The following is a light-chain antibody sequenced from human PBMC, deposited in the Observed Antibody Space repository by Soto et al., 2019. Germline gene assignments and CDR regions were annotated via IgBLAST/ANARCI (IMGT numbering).Light chain of an antibody. V-gene: IGLV2-14*01. CDR3: SSYTSSSTLWV. CDR1: SSDVGSYNY. Sequence: QSALTQPASVSGSPGQSITISCTGTSSDVGSYNYVSWYQQHPGKAPKLMIYEVSNRPSGVSNRFSGSKSGNTASLTISGLQAEDEADYYCSSYTSSSTLWVFGGGTKSPS. CDR2: EVS. J-gene: IGLJ3*02.